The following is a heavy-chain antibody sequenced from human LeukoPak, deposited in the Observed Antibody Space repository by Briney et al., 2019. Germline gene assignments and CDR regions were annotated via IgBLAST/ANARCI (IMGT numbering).Heavy chain of an antibody. V-gene: IGHV1-69*13. CDR3: ARADGRMDGSGSYYNRYYYYGMDV. D-gene: IGHD3-10*01. CDR1: GGTFSSYA. CDR2: IIPIFGTA. Sequence: ASVKVSCKASGGTFSSYAISWVRQAPGQGLERMGGIIPIFGTANYAQKFQGRVTITADESTSTAYMELSSLRSEDTAGYYCARADGRMDGSGSYYNRYYYYGMDVWGKGTTVTVSS. J-gene: IGHJ6*04.